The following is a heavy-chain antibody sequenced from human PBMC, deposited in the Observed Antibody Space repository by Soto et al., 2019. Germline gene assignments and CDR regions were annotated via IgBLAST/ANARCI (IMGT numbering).Heavy chain of an antibody. J-gene: IGHJ3*02. Sequence: QLQLQESGPGLVKPSETLSLTCTVSGGSISSSSYYWGWIRQPPGKGLEWIGSIYYSGSTYYNPSLKSRVTISVDTSKNQFSLKLSSVTAADTAVYYCARGEKGRYDYEVVSSPLAAFDIWGQGTMVTVSS. CDR1: GGSISSSSYY. CDR3: ARGEKGRYDYEVVSSPLAAFDI. CDR2: IYYSGST. V-gene: IGHV4-39*01. D-gene: IGHD3-16*01.